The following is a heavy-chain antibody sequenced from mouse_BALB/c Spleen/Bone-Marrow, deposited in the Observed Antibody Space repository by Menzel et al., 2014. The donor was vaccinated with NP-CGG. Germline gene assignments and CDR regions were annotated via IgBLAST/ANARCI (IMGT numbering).Heavy chain of an antibody. CDR1: RVDFSRYW. V-gene: IGHV4-1*02. D-gene: IGHD1-2*01. J-gene: IGHJ3*01. CDR3: AKNYYYGYVAY. CDR2: INPDSSTI. Sequence: EASRVDFSRYWMTWVRQAPGKGLEWIGEINPDSSTINYTPSLKDKFIISRDNAKNTLYLQMSKVRSEDTALYYCAKNYYYGYVAYWGQGTLVTVSA.